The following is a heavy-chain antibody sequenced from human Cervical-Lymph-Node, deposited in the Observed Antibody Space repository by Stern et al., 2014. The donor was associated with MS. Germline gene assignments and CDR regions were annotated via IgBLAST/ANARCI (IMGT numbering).Heavy chain of an antibody. D-gene: IGHD1-1*01. V-gene: IGHV1-69*01. CDR1: GGSSSSYA. CDR3: ASTTGYLDL. Sequence: QLVQSGAEVKKPGSSVKVSCKASGGSSSSYAITWVRQAPGQGLEWVGEIVPMFRTTKYAQRFQDRVTFTADEATHTAYMELTSLRSEDTAVYYCASTTGYLDLWGRGSLVTVSS. J-gene: IGHJ2*01. CDR2: IVPMFRTT.